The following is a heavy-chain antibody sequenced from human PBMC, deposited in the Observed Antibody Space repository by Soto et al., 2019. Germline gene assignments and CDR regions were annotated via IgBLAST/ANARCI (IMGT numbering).Heavy chain of an antibody. CDR3: ERGISMTVVVQRDAPEKYYFDS. CDR1: GGSFSGYY. V-gene: IGHV4-34*01. D-gene: IGHD3-22*01. CDR2: INHSGST. J-gene: IGHJ4*02. Sequence: SETLSLTCAVYGGSFSGYYWSWIRQPPGQGLEWIGEINHSGSTNCNPSLKSRVTISVDTSKNQFSLKLSSVTAADTAVYYCERGISMTVVVQRDAPEKYYFDSWGQGTLVTVSS.